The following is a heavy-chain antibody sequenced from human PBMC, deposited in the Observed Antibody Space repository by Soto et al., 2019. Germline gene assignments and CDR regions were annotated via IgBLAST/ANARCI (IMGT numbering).Heavy chain of an antibody. CDR3: ARYSGSYSYNWFDP. J-gene: IGHJ5*02. D-gene: IGHD1-26*01. V-gene: IGHV4-59*01. CDR2: IYYSGTT. CDR1: GGSISSYY. Sequence: SETLSLTCTVYGGSISSYYWSWIRQPPGKGLEWIGYIYYSGTTNYNPSLKSRVTISVDTSKNQFSLKLSSVTAADTAVYYCARYSGSYSYNWFDPWGQGTLVTVSS.